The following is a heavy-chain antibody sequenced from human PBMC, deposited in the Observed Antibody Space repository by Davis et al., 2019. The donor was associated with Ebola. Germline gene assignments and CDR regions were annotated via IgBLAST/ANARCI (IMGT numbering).Heavy chain of an antibody. J-gene: IGHJ1*01. CDR3: APLAVTNKAAENFQH. Sequence: AASVKVSCKASGYTFTSYGISWVRQAPGQGLEWMGWISAYNGNTNYAQKLQGRVTMTTDTSTSTAYMELRSLRSDDTAVYYCAPLAVTNKAAENFQHWGQGTLVTVSS. V-gene: IGHV1-18*04. D-gene: IGHD6-19*01. CDR2: ISAYNGNT. CDR1: GYTFTSYG.